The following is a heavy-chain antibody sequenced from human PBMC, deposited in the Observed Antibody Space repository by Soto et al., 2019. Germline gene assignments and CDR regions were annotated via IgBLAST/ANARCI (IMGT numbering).Heavy chain of an antibody. D-gene: IGHD2-15*01. CDR3: ARGGGHCSGGSCYSHYYYAKDV. Sequence: SQTLSLTCVISGDSVSSNSAAWNWIRQSPSRGLEWLGRTYYRSKWYNDYAVSVKSRITINPDTSKNQFSLQLNSVTPEDTAVYYCARGGGHCSGGSCYSHYYYAKDVWGQGTTVTVSS. CDR1: GDSVSSNSAA. V-gene: IGHV6-1*01. J-gene: IGHJ6*02. CDR2: TYYRSKWYN.